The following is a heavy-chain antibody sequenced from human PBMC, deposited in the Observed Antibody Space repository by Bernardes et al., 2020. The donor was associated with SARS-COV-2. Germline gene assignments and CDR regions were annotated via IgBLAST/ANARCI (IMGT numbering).Heavy chain of an antibody. CDR1: GGYFSGYY. J-gene: IGHJ5*02. V-gene: IGHV4-34*01. CDR2: ISHSGST. D-gene: IGHD2-2*01. CDR3: ARGYCSSTACSSLNGFDP. Sequence: SETLSLTCTVYGGYFSGYYWTWIRQRPGKGLEWIGAISHSGSTKYNPSLKSRVTISVDTSKNPFSLRLSSVTGADTAVYYCARGYCSSTACSSLNGFDPWGQGTLVTVSS.